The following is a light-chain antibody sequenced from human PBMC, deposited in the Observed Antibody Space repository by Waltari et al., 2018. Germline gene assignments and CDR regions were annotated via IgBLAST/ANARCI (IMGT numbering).Light chain of an antibody. V-gene: IGLV2-11*01. Sequence: QSALTQPRSVSGSPGQSVTISCTGTSSDVGGYNYVSWYQQHPGKAPKLMIYDVTKRPSGVPDRFSGSKSSNTASLTISGLQAEEEADYYCSSYAGRYTLLFGAGTKLTVL. CDR3: SSYAGRYTLL. CDR1: SSDVGGYNY. J-gene: IGLJ2*01. CDR2: DVT.